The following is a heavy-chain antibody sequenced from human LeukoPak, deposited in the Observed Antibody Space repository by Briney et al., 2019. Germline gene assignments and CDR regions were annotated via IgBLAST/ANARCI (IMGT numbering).Heavy chain of an antibody. CDR3: ASYGDSLFG. CDR1: AFTFSSYG. V-gene: IGHV3-30*19. Sequence: GGSLRLSCVTSAFTFSSYGMHWVRQAPGKGLEWVAFISYDGSDKCYADSVKGRITISRDNSKNTLYLQMNSLRAEDTAVYYCASYGDSLFGWGQGTLVTVSS. D-gene: IGHD4-17*01. CDR2: ISYDGSDK. J-gene: IGHJ4*02.